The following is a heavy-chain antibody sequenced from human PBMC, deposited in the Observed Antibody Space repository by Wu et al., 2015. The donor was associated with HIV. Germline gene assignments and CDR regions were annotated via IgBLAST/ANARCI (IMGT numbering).Heavy chain of an antibody. CDR3: ARLGITMVRGVSLGGSRGNYYYGMDV. D-gene: IGHD3-10*01. CDR2: ISAYNGNT. CDR1: GYTFTSYG. Sequence: QVQLVQSGAEVKKPGASVKVSCKASGYTFTSYGISWVRQAPGQGLEWMGWISAYNGNTNYAQKLQGRVTMTTDTSTSTAYMELRSLRSDDTAVYYCARLGITMVRGVSLGGSRGNYYYGMDVWGQGP. J-gene: IGHJ6*02. V-gene: IGHV1-18*01.